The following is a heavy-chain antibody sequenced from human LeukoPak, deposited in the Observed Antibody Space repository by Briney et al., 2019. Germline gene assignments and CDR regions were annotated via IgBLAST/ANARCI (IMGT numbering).Heavy chain of an antibody. V-gene: IGHV3-9*01. CDR1: GFTFSSYA. D-gene: IGHD6-13*01. CDR3: AKDDSSSWYYFDY. J-gene: IGHJ4*02. CDR2: ISWNSGSI. Sequence: PGGSLRLSCAASGFTFSSYAMHWVRQAPGKGLEWVSGISWNSGSIGYADSVKGRFTISRDNAKNSLYLQMNSLRAEDTALYYCAKDDSSSWYYFDYWGQGTLVTVSS.